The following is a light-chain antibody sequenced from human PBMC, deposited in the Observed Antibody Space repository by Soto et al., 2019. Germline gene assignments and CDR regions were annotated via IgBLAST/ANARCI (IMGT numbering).Light chain of an antibody. Sequence: DIQMTQSPSTLSASVGDRVTITCRASQSLSSWLAWYQQKPGKAPNLLIYKASSLESGVPSRFSGSGSGTEFTLTISSLQADDFATYYCQQYNSFPYTFGQGTKLEIK. CDR2: KAS. V-gene: IGKV1-5*03. CDR3: QQYNSFPYT. J-gene: IGKJ2*01. CDR1: QSLSSW.